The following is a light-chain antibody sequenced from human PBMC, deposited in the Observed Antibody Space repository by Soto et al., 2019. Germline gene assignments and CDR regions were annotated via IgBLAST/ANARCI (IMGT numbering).Light chain of an antibody. Sequence: EIVLTQSPGTLSLSPGERATLSCRASQSVSSSYLAWYQQKPGQAPRLLIYGASSRATGIPDRFSGSGSGRDFTLTICRLEPEDFAVYYFRQYGSSPWTFGQGNKVAIK. CDR3: RQYGSSPWT. J-gene: IGKJ1*01. CDR2: GAS. CDR1: QSVSSSY. V-gene: IGKV3-20*01.